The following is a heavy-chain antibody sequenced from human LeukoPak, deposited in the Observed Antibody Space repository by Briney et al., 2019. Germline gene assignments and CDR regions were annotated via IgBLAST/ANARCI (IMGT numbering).Heavy chain of an antibody. J-gene: IGHJ4*02. D-gene: IGHD2-15*01. V-gene: IGHV3-30*02. CDR3: AKHGLPLVVISAPLDY. CDR1: GFTFSSYG. Sequence: GGSLRLSCAASGFTFSSYGMHWVRQAPGKGLEWVAFIRYDGSNKYYADSVKGRFTISRDNSKNTVYLQMNSLRAEDTAVYYCAKHGLPLVVISAPLDYWGQGTLVTVAS. CDR2: IRYDGSNK.